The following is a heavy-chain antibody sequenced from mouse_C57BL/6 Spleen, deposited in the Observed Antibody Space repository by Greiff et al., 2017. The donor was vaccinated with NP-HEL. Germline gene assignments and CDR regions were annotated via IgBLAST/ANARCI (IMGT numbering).Heavy chain of an antibody. CDR1: GFTFSDYG. D-gene: IGHD2-4*01. J-gene: IGHJ3*01. CDR2: ISSGSSTI. V-gene: IGHV5-17*01. CDR3: ATSYDYAPFAY. Sequence: EVQVVESGGGLVKPGGSLKLSCAASGFTFSDYGMHWVRQAPEKGLEWVAYISSGSSTIYYADTVKGRFTISRDNAKNTLFLQMTSLRSEDTAMYYCATSYDYAPFAYWGQGTLVTVSA.